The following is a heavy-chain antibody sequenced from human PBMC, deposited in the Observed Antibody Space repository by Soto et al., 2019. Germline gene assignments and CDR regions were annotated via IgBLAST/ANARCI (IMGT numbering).Heavy chain of an antibody. V-gene: IGHV4-59*12. CDR3: AREGPQTTRYGDYRPNNWFDP. CDR2: IYYSGST. CDR1: GGSISSYY. Sequence: PSETLSLTCTVSGGSISSYYWSWIRQPPGKGLEWIGYIYYSGSTNYNPSLKSRVTISVDTSKNQFSLKLSSVTAADTAVYYCAREGPQTTRYGDYRPNNWFDPWGQGTLVTVSS. D-gene: IGHD4-17*01. J-gene: IGHJ5*02.